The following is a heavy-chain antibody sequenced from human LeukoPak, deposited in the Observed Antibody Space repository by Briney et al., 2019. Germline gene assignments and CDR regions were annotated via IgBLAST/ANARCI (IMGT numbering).Heavy chain of an antibody. CDR2: VYNSGST. J-gene: IGHJ4*02. V-gene: IGHV4-59*01. D-gene: IGHD5-24*01. CDR1: RGSISGDY. Sequence: SETLSLTCTLSRGSISGDYWSWIRQSPEKGLECIVSVYNSGSTNYNPSLKSRVAISLDTPKTQISLTLRSVTAADTAVSYCARKDGDYWGQGTLVTVSS. CDR3: ARKDGDY.